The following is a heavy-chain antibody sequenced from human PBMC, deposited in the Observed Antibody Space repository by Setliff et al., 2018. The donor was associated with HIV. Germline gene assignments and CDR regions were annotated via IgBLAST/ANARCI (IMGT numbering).Heavy chain of an antibody. J-gene: IGHJ4*02. V-gene: IGHV4-34*01. Sequence: PSETLSLTCAVYGGSVSGYYWSWIRQPPGKGLEWIGEMNHSGSRKYNPSLKSRVTMSVDTSKRQFSLNLTSVTAADTAVYYCARINVLQFLEWSAKEGPFDYWGQGTPVT. D-gene: IGHD3-3*01. CDR3: ARINVLQFLEWSAKEGPFDY. CDR1: GGSVSGYY. CDR2: MNHSGSR.